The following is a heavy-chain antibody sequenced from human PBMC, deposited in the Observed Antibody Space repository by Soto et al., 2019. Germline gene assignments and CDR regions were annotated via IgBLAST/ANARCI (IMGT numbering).Heavy chain of an antibody. V-gene: IGHV3-23*01. CDR2: ISGSGGST. D-gene: IGHD3-16*01. Sequence: GSLRISCAASGFTFSSYAMSWVRQAPGKGLEWVSAISGSGGSTYYADSVKGRFTISRDNSKNTLYLQMNSLRAEDTAVYYCAKDGGLRPYYYYYGMDVWGQGTTVTVSS. J-gene: IGHJ6*02. CDR1: GFTFSSYA. CDR3: AKDGGLRPYYYYYGMDV.